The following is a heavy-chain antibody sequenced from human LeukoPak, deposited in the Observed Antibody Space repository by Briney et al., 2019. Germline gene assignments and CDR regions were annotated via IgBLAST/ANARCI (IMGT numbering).Heavy chain of an antibody. J-gene: IGHJ5*02. V-gene: IGHV1-46*01. D-gene: IGHD3-22*01. CDR3: ARGRDYYAVSGYHNWFDA. Sequence: GASVKVSCKASGYTFTRYYMHWGRQAPGQGLEWMGIISPSGDSTSYAQKFQGRVTMTRDTPTRTVYLDLSSLRSEDTAVYYCARGRDYYAVSGYHNWFDAWGQGTLVTVSS. CDR2: ISPSGDST. CDR1: GYTFTRYY.